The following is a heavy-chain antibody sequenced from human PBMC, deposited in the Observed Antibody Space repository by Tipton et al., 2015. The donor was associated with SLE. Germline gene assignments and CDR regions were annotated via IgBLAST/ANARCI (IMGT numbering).Heavy chain of an antibody. J-gene: IGHJ3*02. D-gene: IGHD3-22*01. V-gene: IGHV4-39*01. CDR1: GDSISSGSFY. CDR3: ARGLDNSSGYYFDAFDI. Sequence: TLSLTCTVSGDSISSGSFYWDWIRQPPGKGLEWIGSISYSGKTFYTPSLNSRVTISVDTSKSQFSLRLSSVTAADTAVYYCARGLDNSSGYYFDAFDIWGPRDNGHRLF. CDR2: ISYSGKT.